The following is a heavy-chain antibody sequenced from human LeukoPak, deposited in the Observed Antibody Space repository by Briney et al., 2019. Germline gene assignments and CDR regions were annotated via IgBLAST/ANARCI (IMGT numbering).Heavy chain of an antibody. Sequence: PGGSLRLSCAASGFTFSSYSMNWVRQAPGKGLEWVSSISSSSSYIYYADSVKGRFTISRDNAKSSLYLQMNSLRAEDTAVYYCARGNDSSGFYYFDYWGQGTLVTVSS. CDR3: ARGNDSSGFYYFDY. D-gene: IGHD3-22*01. CDR1: GFTFSSYS. J-gene: IGHJ4*02. CDR2: ISSSSSYI. V-gene: IGHV3-21*01.